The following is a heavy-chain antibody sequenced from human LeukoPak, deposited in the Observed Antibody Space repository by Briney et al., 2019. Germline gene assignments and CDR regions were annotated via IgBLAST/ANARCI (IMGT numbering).Heavy chain of an antibody. CDR3: ARGGIAARPYYFDY. J-gene: IGHJ4*02. V-gene: IGHV1-69*05. CDR2: IIPIFDTA. D-gene: IGHD6-6*01. CDR1: GGTFSSYT. Sequence: EASVKVSCKASGGTFSSYTINWVRQAPGQGLEWMGGIIPIFDTANFAQKFQGRVTITTDESTGTAYMELSSLRSEDTAVYYCARGGIAARPYYFDYWGQGTLVTVSS.